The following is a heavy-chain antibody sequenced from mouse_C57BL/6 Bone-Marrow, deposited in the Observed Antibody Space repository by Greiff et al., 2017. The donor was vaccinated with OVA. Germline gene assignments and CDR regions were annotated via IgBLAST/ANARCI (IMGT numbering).Heavy chain of an antibody. Sequence: QVQLQQSGAELVRPGTSVKVSCKASGYAFTNYLIEWVKQRPGQGLEWIGVINPGSGGTNYNEKFKGKATLTADKSSSTAYMQLSSLTSEDSAVYFCARSLGAHFDYWGQGTTLTVSS. D-gene: IGHD2-10*02. CDR1: GYAFTNYL. V-gene: IGHV1-54*01. J-gene: IGHJ2*01. CDR3: ARSLGAHFDY. CDR2: INPGSGGT.